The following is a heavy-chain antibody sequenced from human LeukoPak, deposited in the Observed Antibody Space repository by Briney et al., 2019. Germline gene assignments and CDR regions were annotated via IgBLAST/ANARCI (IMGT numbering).Heavy chain of an antibody. Sequence: GGSLRLSCAASGFTVSSNYMSWVRQAPGKGLEWASVIYSGGSTYYADSVKGRFTISRDNSKNTLYLQMNSLRAEDTAVYYCARATIFGVVRYAFDIWGQGTMVTVSS. CDR2: IYSGGST. CDR3: ARATIFGVVRYAFDI. V-gene: IGHV3-66*01. CDR1: GFTVSSNY. D-gene: IGHD3-3*01. J-gene: IGHJ3*02.